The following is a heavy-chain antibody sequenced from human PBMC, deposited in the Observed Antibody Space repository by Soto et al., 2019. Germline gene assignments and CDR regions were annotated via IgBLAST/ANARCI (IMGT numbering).Heavy chain of an antibody. CDR3: ARAYYDFWSGPPPHYFDY. CDR1: GYTFTSYG. CDR2: ISAYNGNT. J-gene: IGHJ4*02. Sequence: ASVKVSCKASGYTFTSYGISWVRQAPGQGLEWMGWISAYNGNTNYAQKLQGRVTMTTDTSTSTAYMELRSLRSDDTAVYYCARAYYDFWSGPPPHYFDYWGQGTLVTSPQ. V-gene: IGHV1-18*01. D-gene: IGHD3-3*01.